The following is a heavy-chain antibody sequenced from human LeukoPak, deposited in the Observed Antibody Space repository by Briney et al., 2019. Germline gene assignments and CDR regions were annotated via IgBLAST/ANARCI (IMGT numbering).Heavy chain of an antibody. V-gene: IGHV4-34*01. CDR2: INHSGST. CDR3: ARHRSLRFLEWSDTRRGAFDI. Sequence: PSETLSLTCAVYGGSFSGYYWSWIRQPPGKGLEWIGEINHSGSTNYNPSLKSRVTISVDTSKNQFSLKLSSVTAADTAVYYCARHRSLRFLEWSDTRRGAFDIWGQGTMVTVSS. CDR1: GGSFSGYY. J-gene: IGHJ3*02. D-gene: IGHD3-3*01.